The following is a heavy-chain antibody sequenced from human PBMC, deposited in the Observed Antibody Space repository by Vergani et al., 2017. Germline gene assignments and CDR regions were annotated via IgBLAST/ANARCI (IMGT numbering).Heavy chain of an antibody. V-gene: IGHV1-69*01. CDR1: GGTFSSSA. CDR3: ARVRGDGYNGRLDY. J-gene: IGHJ4*02. Sequence: QVQLVQSGAEVKQPGSSVKVSCKASGGTFSSSAISWVRQAPGQGLEWMGGIIPNFGTANYAQNFQGRVTITADESTSTAYMELSSLRSEDTAVYYCARVRGDGYNGRLDYWGQGTLVTVSS. D-gene: IGHD5-24*01. CDR2: IIPNFGTA.